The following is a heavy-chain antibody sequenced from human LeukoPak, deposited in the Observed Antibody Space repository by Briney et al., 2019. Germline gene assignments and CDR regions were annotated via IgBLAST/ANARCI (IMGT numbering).Heavy chain of an antibody. CDR2: IYSGGST. J-gene: IGHJ4*02. V-gene: IGHV3-53*01. CDR1: GFTVSSNY. D-gene: IGHD4-17*01. CDR3: ARASGPTVTIDY. Sequence: PGGSLRLSCAASGFTVSSNYMSWVRQAPGKGLEWVSVIYSGGSTYYADSVKGRFTISRDNSKNTLYLQMNSLRAEDPAVYYCARASGPTVTIDYWGQGTLVTVSS.